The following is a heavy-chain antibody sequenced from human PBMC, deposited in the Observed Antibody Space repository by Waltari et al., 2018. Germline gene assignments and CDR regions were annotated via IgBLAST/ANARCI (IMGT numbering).Heavy chain of an antibody. CDR1: GFTFSSCV. CDR2: ISSSSSYI. V-gene: IGHV3-21*01. Sequence: VLLVQSGGGLVMPGGSLRLSFAASGFTFSSCVRTSVGQAPGKGLEWVSSISSSSSYIYYADSVKGRFTISRDNAKNSLYLQMNSLRAEDTAVYYCARDYYDSSGPSDYWGQGTLVTVSS. D-gene: IGHD3-22*01. J-gene: IGHJ4*02. CDR3: ARDYYDSSGPSDY.